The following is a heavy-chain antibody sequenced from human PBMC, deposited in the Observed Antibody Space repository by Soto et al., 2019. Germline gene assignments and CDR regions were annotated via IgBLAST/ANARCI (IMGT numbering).Heavy chain of an antibody. CDR2: ISGSGGST. J-gene: IGHJ4*02. CDR3: AKDHHSSSWYPGTTKDSGRFDY. D-gene: IGHD6-13*01. CDR1: GFTFSSYA. Sequence: GGSLRLSCAASGFTFSSYAMSWVRQAPGKGLEWVSAISGSGGSTYYADSVKGRFTISRDNSKNTLYLQMNSLRAEDTAVYYCAKDHHSSSWYPGTTKDSGRFDYWGQGTLVTVSS. V-gene: IGHV3-23*01.